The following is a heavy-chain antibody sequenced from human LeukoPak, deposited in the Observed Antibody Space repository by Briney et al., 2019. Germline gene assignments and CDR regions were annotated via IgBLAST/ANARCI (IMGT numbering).Heavy chain of an antibody. CDR3: ARDTSRPSHYGDYVWAIDY. Sequence: ASVKVSCKASGGTFSSYAISWVRQAPGQGLEWMGRIIPILGIANYAQKFQGRVTITADKSTSTAYMELSSLRSEDTAVYYCARDTSRPSHYGDYVWAIDYWGQGTLVTVSS. CDR1: GGTFSSYA. CDR2: IIPILGIA. V-gene: IGHV1-69*04. D-gene: IGHD4-17*01. J-gene: IGHJ4*02.